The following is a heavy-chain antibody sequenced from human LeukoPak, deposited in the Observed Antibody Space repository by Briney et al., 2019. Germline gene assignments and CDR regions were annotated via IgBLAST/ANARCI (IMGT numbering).Heavy chain of an antibody. D-gene: IGHD3-3*01. CDR2: ISGSGGST. Sequence: GGSLRLSCAASGFTFSSYAMSWVRQAPGKGLEWVSAISGSGGSTYYADSVKGRFTISRDNSKNTLYLQMNSLRAEDTAVYSCAKDTYYDFWSGYQFDYWGQGTLVTVSS. CDR3: AKDTYYDFWSGYQFDY. J-gene: IGHJ4*02. V-gene: IGHV3-23*01. CDR1: GFTFSSYA.